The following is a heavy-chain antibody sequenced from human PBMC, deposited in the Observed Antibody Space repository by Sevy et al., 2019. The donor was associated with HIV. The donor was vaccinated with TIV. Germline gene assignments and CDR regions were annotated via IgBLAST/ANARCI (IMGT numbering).Heavy chain of an antibody. CDR3: AAAGSGSPPHDYYYYGMDV. CDR1: GYTFTGYY. J-gene: IGHJ6*02. D-gene: IGHD3-10*01. CDR2: INPNSGGT. Sequence: ASVKVSCKASGYTFTGYYMHWVRQAPGQGLEWMGWINPNSGGTNYAQKFQGRVTMTRDTSISTAYMELSRLRSDDTAAYYCAAAGSGSPPHDYYYYGMDVWGQGTTVTVSS. V-gene: IGHV1-2*02.